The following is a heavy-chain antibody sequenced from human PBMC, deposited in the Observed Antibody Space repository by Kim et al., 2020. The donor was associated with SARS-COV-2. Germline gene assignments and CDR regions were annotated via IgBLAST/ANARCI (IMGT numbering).Heavy chain of an antibody. CDR3: ATGPVGATSYYYYMDV. CDR2: FDPEDGKT. J-gene: IGHJ6*03. CDR1: GYTLTELS. Sequence: ASVKVSCKVSGYTLTELSMHWVRQASGKGLEWMGGFDPEDGKTIYAQKFQGRVTMTEDTSTDTAYMELSSLRSEDTAVYYCATGPVGATSYYYYMDVWGKGTTVTVSS. V-gene: IGHV1-24*01. D-gene: IGHD1-26*01.